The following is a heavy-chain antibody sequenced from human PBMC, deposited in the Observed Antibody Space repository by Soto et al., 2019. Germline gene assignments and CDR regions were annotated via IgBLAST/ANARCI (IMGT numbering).Heavy chain of an antibody. Sequence: SVTRSLTCIGCRASISSYYCMWIRQPQGKGLEWIGYIYYSGSTMYNPSLKSRVTISVDTSKNQFSLKLSSVAAADTAVYNCAGTPRVYVFWSFFHGPPTTDI. CDR2: IYYSGST. V-gene: IGHV4-59*01. J-gene: IGHJ3*02. CDR1: RASISSYY. CDR3: AGTPRVYVFWSFFHGPPTTDI. D-gene: IGHD3-3*01.